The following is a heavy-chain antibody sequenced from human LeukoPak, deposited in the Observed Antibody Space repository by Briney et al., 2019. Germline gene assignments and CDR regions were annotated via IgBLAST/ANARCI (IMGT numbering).Heavy chain of an antibody. V-gene: IGHV5-10-1*01. J-gene: IGHJ4*02. CDR2: IDPSDSYT. Sequence: PGESLKISCKGSGYTFTNYWIGWVRQMPGKGLEWMGRIDPSDSYTNYSPSFQGHVTISADKSISTAHLQWSSLKASDTAMYYCARQEYGLSNYWGQGTLVTVSS. D-gene: IGHD3-10*01. CDR1: GYTFTNYW. CDR3: ARQEYGLSNY.